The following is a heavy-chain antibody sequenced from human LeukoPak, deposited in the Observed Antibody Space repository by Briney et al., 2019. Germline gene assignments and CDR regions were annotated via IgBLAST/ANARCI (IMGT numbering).Heavy chain of an antibody. CDR2: LGGSGGSI. D-gene: IGHD2-15*01. J-gene: IGHJ4*02. V-gene: IGHV3-23*01. Sequence: GGSLRLSCAASGFTFSSYAMSWVRQAPGKGLEWVSGLGGSGGSINYADSVKGRFTISRDNSKNTLYLQMNSLRGEDTAVYWCAKGVDGYCSGDSCYAYDCWGQGTLVTVSS. CDR3: AKGVDGYCSGDSCYAYDC. CDR1: GFTFSSYA.